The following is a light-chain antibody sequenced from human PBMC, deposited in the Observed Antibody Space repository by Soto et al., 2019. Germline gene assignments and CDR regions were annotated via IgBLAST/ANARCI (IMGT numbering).Light chain of an antibody. CDR3: NSYTSSTTLQ. V-gene: IGLV2-14*01. Sequence: QSALTQPASVSGSPGQSITISCTGTSSDIGYSQYVSWYQQHPGKAPKLIIFEVYNRPSGTSDRFSGSKSGNTASLTISGRQAEDEDYYYCNSYTSSTTLQFGGGTKLTVL. CDR2: EVY. CDR1: SSDIGYSQY. J-gene: IGLJ2*01.